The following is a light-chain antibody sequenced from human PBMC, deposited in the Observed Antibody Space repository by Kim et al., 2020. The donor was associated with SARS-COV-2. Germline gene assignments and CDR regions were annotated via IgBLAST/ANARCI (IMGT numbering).Light chain of an antibody. J-gene: IGLJ2*01. Sequence: QSALTQPASVSGSPGQSITISCTGTSSDVGGYNYVSWYQQHPGKAPKLMIYDVSKRPSGVSNRFSGSKSGNTASLTISGLQAEDEADYYCSSYTSSSTGVFGGGTQLTFL. CDR3: SSYTSSSTGV. V-gene: IGLV2-14*01. CDR1: SSDVGGYNY. CDR2: DVS.